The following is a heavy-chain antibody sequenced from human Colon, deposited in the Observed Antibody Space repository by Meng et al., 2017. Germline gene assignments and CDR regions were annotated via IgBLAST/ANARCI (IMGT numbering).Heavy chain of an antibody. V-gene: IGHV4-31*03. CDR3: ATEKTFYYFDY. J-gene: IGHJ4*02. Sequence: QVLLQESGPGLVQPSQTLSLTCSVSGASFSSGPYYWTWIRQHPGKGLEWIGYIYYSGSTYYHPSLQSRVIISVDSSKNQFSLSLTSVTAADTAVYYCATEKTFYYFDYWGQGALVTVSS. CDR1: GASFSSGPYY. CDR2: IYYSGST.